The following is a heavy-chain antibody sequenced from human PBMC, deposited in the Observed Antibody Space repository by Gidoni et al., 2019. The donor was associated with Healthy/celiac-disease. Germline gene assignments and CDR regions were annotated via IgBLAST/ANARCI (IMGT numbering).Heavy chain of an antibody. Sequence: QVQLVQSGAEVKKPGSSVKVSCKASGGTFSSYAISWVRQAPGQGLEWMGGIIPIFGTANYAQKFQGRVTITADESTSTAYMELSSLRSEDTAVYYCARDPTQWLDRYYYYYYGMDVWGQGTTVTVSS. CDR1: GGTFSSYA. CDR3: ARDPTQWLDRYYYYYYGMDV. V-gene: IGHV1-69*01. D-gene: IGHD6-19*01. J-gene: IGHJ6*02. CDR2: IIPIFGTA.